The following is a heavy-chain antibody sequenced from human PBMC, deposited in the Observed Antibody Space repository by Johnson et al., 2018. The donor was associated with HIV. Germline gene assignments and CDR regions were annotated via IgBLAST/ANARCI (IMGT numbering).Heavy chain of an antibody. Sequence: VQLVESGGGLVQPGGSLRLSCAASGFTFSSYAMSWVRQAPGKGLEWVSAISGSGGSTYYADSVKGRFTISRDNSKNTLYLQMNGLRAEDTAVYYCAKDGRVGATLMSTGDDAFDIWGQGTMVTVSS. CDR1: GFTFSSYA. D-gene: IGHD1-26*01. V-gene: IGHV3-23*04. CDR2: ISGSGGST. CDR3: AKDGRVGATLMSTGDDAFDI. J-gene: IGHJ3*02.